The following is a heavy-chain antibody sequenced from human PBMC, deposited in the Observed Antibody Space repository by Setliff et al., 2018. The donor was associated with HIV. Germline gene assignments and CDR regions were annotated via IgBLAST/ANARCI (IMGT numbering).Heavy chain of an antibody. CDR2: INPRSGST. CDR3: AKVMSITMVRGALGN. CDR1: GYTFTGYY. D-gene: IGHD3-10*01. V-gene: IGHV1-46*01. J-gene: IGHJ4*02. Sequence: ASVKVSCKASGYTFTGYYMHWVRQAPGQGLEWMGLINPRSGSTNYAQKFQDRVTMTSDTSTRTVYMELSSLRSDDTAVYYCAKVMSITMVRGALGNWGQGTLVTVSS.